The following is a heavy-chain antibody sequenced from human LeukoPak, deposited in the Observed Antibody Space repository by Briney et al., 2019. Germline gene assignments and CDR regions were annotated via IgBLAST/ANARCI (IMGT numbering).Heavy chain of an antibody. CDR2: IYPGDSDT. CDR1: GYSFNRYW. V-gene: IGHV5-51*01. D-gene: IGHD4-23*01. J-gene: IGHJ4*02. CDR3: ARHDYDGSGY. Sequence: GESLKISWQGPGYSFNRYWIGRVRQIPGKGLGGVGIIYPGDSDTRYSPSFQGQVTISADKSISTAYLQWSSLKASDTAMYYCARHDYDGSGYWGQGTLVTVSS.